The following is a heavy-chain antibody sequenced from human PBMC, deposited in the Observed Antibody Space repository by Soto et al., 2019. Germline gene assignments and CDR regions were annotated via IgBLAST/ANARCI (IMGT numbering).Heavy chain of an antibody. D-gene: IGHD4-17*01. CDR1: GFTFSSYC. CDR3: ARDSYGDYVHDAFDI. J-gene: IGHJ3*02. CDR2: ISSSSSTI. Sequence: EVQLVESGGGLVQPGGSLRLSCAASGFTFSSYCMNWVRQAPGKGLEWVSDISSSSSTIYYAVSVKGRITISRDNAKNSLYLQMSSLRAEDTAVYYCARDSYGDYVHDAFDIWGQGTMVTVSS. V-gene: IGHV3-48*01.